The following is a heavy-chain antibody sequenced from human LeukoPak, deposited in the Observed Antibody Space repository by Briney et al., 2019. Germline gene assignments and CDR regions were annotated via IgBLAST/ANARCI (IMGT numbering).Heavy chain of an antibody. CDR3: ARDWGHGFGVVIIGF. Sequence: GGSLRLSCAASGFTFSSYSMNWVRQAPGKGLEWVSYISSSSSTIYYADSVKGRFTISRDNAKNSLYLQMNSLRAEDTAVYYCARDWGHGFGVVIIGFWGQGTLVTVPS. J-gene: IGHJ4*02. CDR1: GFTFSSYS. V-gene: IGHV3-48*01. CDR2: ISSSSSTI. D-gene: IGHD3-3*01.